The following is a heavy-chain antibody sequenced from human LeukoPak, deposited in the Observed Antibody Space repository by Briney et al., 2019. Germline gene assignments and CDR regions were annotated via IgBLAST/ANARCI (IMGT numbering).Heavy chain of an antibody. D-gene: IGHD2-21*01. CDR3: SRDHPPGDYYYCIAV. CDR2: IKQDGSEK. V-gene: IGHV3-7*01. J-gene: IGHJ6*03. Sequence: PGGSLRLSCAASGFTFSSYWMSWVRQAPGKGLEWVADIKQDGSEKYYVDSVKGRFTISRDNAKKSLYVQMNSQRAQHTAVYCCSRDHPPGDYYYCIAVLGKGTTVTISS. CDR1: GFTFSSYW.